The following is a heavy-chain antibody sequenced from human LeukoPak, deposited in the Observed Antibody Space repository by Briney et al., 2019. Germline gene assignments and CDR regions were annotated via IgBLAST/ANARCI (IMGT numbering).Heavy chain of an antibody. CDR1: GGSISSGSYY. J-gene: IGHJ4*02. Sequence: PSQTLSLTCTVSGGSISSGSYYWSWIRQPPGKGLEWIGEINHSGSTNYNPSLKSRVTISVDTSKNQFSLKLSSVTAADTAVYYCARVVVIPDEYYDFWSGISDYFDYWGQGTLVTVSS. CDR2: INHSGST. CDR3: ARVVVIPDEYYDFWSGISDYFDY. D-gene: IGHD3-3*01. V-gene: IGHV4-39*07.